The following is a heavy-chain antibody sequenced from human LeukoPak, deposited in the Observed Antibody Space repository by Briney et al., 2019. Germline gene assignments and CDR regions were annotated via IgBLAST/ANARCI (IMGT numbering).Heavy chain of an antibody. CDR3: AKVMKGSERLTMVRGVIIKTAGLYYMDV. J-gene: IGHJ6*03. V-gene: IGHV3-23*01. CDR1: GFTFSSYT. CDR2: ISASGGST. D-gene: IGHD3-10*01. Sequence: GGSLRLSCAASGFTFSSYTMSWVRQTPGKGLEWVSSISASGGSTNYADSVKGRFTISRDNSKNTVYLQMNSLRAEDTAVYYCAKVMKGSERLTMVRGVIIKTAGLYYMDVWGKGTTVTVSS.